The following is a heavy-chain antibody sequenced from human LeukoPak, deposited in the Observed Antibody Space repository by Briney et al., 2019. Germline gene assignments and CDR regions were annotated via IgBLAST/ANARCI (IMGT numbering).Heavy chain of an antibody. CDR2: ISSSGGSNT. CDR3: AKALKALTLLAAAGADY. V-gene: IGHV3-23*01. J-gene: IGHJ4*02. D-gene: IGHD2-15*01. CDR1: GFTVSSNY. Sequence: GGSLRLSCAASGFTVSSNYMTWVRQAPGKGLEWASSISSSGGSNTYYADSVKGRFTISRDNSKNTLSLQMNSLRAEDTAVYYCAKALKALTLLAAAGADYWGQGTLVTVSS.